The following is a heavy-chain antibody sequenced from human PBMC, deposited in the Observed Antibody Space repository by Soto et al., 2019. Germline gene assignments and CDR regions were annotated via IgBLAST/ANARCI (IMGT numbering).Heavy chain of an antibody. CDR1: GYTFTSYD. Sequence: QVQLVQSGAEVRKPGASVKVSCKTSGYTFTSYDINWVRQAPGQGLEWMGWTSPNSGNTGYAQNFRGRVTLTMDASIGTAYMELRSLTSDDTAVYYCAAVGGDSPLEFFDYWGQGTLVAVSS. CDR2: TSPNSGNT. CDR3: AAVGGDSPLEFFDY. V-gene: IGHV1-8*01. D-gene: IGHD6-19*01. J-gene: IGHJ4*02.